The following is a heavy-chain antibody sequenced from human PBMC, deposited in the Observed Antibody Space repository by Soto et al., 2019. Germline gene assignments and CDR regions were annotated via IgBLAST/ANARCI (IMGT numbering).Heavy chain of an antibody. Sequence: PSETLSLTCTVSGGSISSYYWSWIRQPPGKGLEWIGYIYYSGSTNYNPSLKSRVTISVDTSKNQFSLKLSSVTAADTAVYYCAREGYYDSSGYSPDAFEIWGQGTMVSVSS. V-gene: IGHV4-59*01. CDR2: IYYSGST. D-gene: IGHD3-22*01. CDR1: GGSISSYY. CDR3: AREGYYDSSGYSPDAFEI. J-gene: IGHJ3*02.